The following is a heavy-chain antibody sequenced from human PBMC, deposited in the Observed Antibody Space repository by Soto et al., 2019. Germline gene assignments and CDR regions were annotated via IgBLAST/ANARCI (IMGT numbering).Heavy chain of an antibody. J-gene: IGHJ1*01. CDR3: ARTYYYDNSGYYSEYFQH. CDR2: IDPSDSYT. Sequence: PGESLKISCKGSGYSFTSYWISWVRQMPGKGLEWMGRIDPSDSYTNYSPSFQGHVTISADKSISTAYLQWSSLKASDTAMYYCARTYYYDNSGYYSEYFQHWGQGTLVTVSS. V-gene: IGHV5-10-1*01. D-gene: IGHD3-22*01. CDR1: GYSFTSYW.